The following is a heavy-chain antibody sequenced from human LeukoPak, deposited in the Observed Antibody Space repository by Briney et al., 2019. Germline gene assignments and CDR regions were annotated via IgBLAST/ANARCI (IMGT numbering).Heavy chain of an antibody. V-gene: IGHV1-69*01. Sequence: GSSVKVSCKASGGTFSSYAISWVRQAPGQGLEWMGGIIPIFGTANYAQKFQGRVTITADESTSTAYMELSSLRSEDAAVYYCARDPGRAGYNFDYWGQGTLVTVSS. CDR3: ARDPGRAGYNFDY. CDR1: GGTFSSYA. CDR2: IIPIFGTA. J-gene: IGHJ4*02. D-gene: IGHD5-24*01.